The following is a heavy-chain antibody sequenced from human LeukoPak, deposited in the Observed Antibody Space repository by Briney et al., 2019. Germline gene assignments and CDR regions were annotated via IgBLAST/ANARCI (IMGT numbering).Heavy chain of an antibody. D-gene: IGHD6-6*01. V-gene: IGHV4-39*01. J-gene: IGHJ4*02. Sequence: SETLSLTCTLSSGSISSSSYYWGWIRQPPGKGLEWIGSIYYSGSTYYNPSLKSQVTMSVDTSKNQFSLKLSSVTAADTAVYYCARRAARPERYFDYWGQGTLVTVSS. CDR3: ARRAARPERYFDY. CDR2: IYYSGST. CDR1: SGSISSSSYY.